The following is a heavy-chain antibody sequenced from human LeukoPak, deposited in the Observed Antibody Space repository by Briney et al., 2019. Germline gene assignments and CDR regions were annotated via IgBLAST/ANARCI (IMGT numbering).Heavy chain of an antibody. D-gene: IGHD6-13*01. CDR1: GFTFSSYA. J-gene: IGHJ4*02. V-gene: IGHV3-23*01. CDR3: AKVPAAARRRVYDYYFDY. Sequence: PGGSLRLSCLASGFTFSSYAMSWVRQAPGKGLEWVSAISGSGGSTYYADSVKGRFTISRDNSKNTLYLQMNSLRAEDTAVYYCAKVPAAARRRVYDYYFDYWGQGTLVTVSS. CDR2: ISGSGGST.